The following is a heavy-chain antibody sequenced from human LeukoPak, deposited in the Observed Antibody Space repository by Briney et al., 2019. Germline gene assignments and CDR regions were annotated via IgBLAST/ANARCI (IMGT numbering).Heavy chain of an antibody. D-gene: IGHD6-13*01. CDR1: GFTFSSYG. J-gene: IGHJ4*02. CDR3: AKDPRIAAAGTSY. CDR2: IWYDGSNK. Sequence: GGSLRLSCAAPGFTFSSYGMHWVRQAPGKGLEWVAVIWYDGSNKYYADSVKGRFTISRDNSKNTLYLQMNSLRAEDTAVYYCAKDPRIAAAGTSYWGQGTLVTVSS. V-gene: IGHV3-33*06.